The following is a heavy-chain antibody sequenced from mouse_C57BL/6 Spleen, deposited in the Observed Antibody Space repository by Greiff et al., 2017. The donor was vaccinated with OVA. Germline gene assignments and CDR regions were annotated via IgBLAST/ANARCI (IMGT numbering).Heavy chain of an antibody. CDR1: GYTFTSYW. J-gene: IGHJ2*01. Sequence: QVQLQQPGAELVRPGSSVKLSCKASGYTFTSYWMDWVKQRPGQGLEWIGNIYPSDSETHYNQKFKDKATLTVNKSSSTAYMQLRSLTSEDSAVYYCARWKQLRPSMDYWGQGTTLTVSS. CDR2: IYPSDSET. V-gene: IGHV1-61*01. CDR3: ARWKQLRPSMDY. D-gene: IGHD3-2*02.